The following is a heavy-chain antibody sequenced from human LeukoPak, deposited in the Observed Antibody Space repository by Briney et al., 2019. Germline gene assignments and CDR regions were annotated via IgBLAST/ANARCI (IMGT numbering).Heavy chain of an antibody. CDR2: INTITGNP. CDR1: GYTFTSYA. Sequence: ASVKVSCKASGYTFTSYAMNWMRQAPGQGLEWMGWINTITGNPTYAQGFTGRFVFSLDTSVSTAYLQISSLKAEDTAVYYCARIYGDAFDIWGQGTMVTVSS. D-gene: IGHD4-17*01. CDR3: ARIYGDAFDI. V-gene: IGHV7-4-1*02. J-gene: IGHJ3*02.